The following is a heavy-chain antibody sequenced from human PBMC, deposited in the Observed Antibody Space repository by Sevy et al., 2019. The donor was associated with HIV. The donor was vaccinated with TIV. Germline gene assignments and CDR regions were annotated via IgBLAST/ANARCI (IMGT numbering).Heavy chain of an antibody. CDR3: AKDYYHDSSGYSYYFDH. V-gene: IGHV3-23*01. J-gene: IGHJ4*02. CDR1: GFIFSNYA. D-gene: IGHD3-22*01. CDR2: ISRSGVRT. Sequence: GGSLRLSCAASGFIFSNYAMNWVRQAPGKGLEWVSSISRSGVRTYYADSVKGRFAISRDNSNNTLYLQVYNLRGEDTAVYYCAKDYYHDSSGYSYYFDHWGQGTLVTVSS.